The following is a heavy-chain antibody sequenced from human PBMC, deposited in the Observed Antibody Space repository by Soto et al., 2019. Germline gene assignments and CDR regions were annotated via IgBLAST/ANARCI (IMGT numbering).Heavy chain of an antibody. CDR3: ARTSADSYYYYYGMDV. J-gene: IGHJ6*02. Sequence: GESLKISCKGSGYSFTSYWIGWVRQMPGKGLEWIGIIYPGDSDTRYSPSFQGQVTISADKSISTAYLQWSSLKASDTAMYYCARTSADSYYYYYGMDVWGQGTTVTVSS. CDR2: IYPGDSDT. CDR1: GYSFTSYW. V-gene: IGHV5-51*01.